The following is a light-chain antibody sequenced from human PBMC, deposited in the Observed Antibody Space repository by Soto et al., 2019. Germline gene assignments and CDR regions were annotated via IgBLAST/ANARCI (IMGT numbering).Light chain of an antibody. V-gene: IGKV1-33*01. Sequence: DIQMTQSPSSLSVSVGDRVTITCHASHDITNFLNWYQQKPGKAPKLLIYDVSKLETGVPSRFSGIGSGTDFTLTISSLQPEDIATYFCQQYDDLPITFGQGTRLDVK. CDR1: HDITNF. CDR3: QQYDDLPIT. J-gene: IGKJ5*01. CDR2: DVS.